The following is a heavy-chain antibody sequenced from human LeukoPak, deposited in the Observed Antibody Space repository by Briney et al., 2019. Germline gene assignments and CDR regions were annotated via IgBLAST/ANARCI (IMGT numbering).Heavy chain of an antibody. J-gene: IGHJ5*02. V-gene: IGHV3-23*01. CDR2: LRIGGGGT. CDR1: GFDLTTYA. D-gene: IGHD2-15*01. CDR3: ARCMLLSQGWCNWFDP. Sequence: GGSLRLSCAASGFDLTTYAITWVRQAPAKGLEAVSSLRIGGGGTYYADSVKGRFTISRDNSENTLHLQMNNLRVEDTARYFCARCMLLSQGWCNWFDPWGQGTLVTVSS.